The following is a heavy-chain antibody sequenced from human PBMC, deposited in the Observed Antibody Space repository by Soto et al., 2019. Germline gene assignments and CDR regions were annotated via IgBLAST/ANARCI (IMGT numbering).Heavy chain of an antibody. CDR3: ARNMVVVVAAANWFDP. D-gene: IGHD2-15*01. V-gene: IGHV4-31*03. CDR2: IYYSGST. Sequence: PSDSLSLTCTVCDGCISSAGYYWTWIRQHPGKGLEWIGYIYYSGSTYYNPSLKRRVTISVDTSKNQFSLKMRSVTAADTAVYYCARNMVVVVAAANWFDPWGQGTLVTVSS. CDR1: DGCISSAGYY. J-gene: IGHJ5*02.